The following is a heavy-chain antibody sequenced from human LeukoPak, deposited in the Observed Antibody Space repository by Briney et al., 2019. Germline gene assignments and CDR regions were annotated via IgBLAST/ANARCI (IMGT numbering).Heavy chain of an antibody. J-gene: IGHJ4*02. CDR1: GYTFTNYG. D-gene: IGHD3-22*01. Sequence: GASVKVSCKASGYTFTNYGITWVRQAPGQGLEWMGWINSYNGHTNYAQKLQGRVTMTTDTSTSTAYMELRSLRSDDTAVYYCAKNSSGYYSDYWGQGTLVTVSP. CDR3: AKNSSGYYSDY. V-gene: IGHV1-18*01. CDR2: INSYNGHT.